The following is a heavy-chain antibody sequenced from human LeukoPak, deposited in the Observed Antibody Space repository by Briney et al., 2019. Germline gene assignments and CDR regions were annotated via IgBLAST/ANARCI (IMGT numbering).Heavy chain of an antibody. Sequence: GGSLRLSCAASGFTFSDYYMSWIRQAPGKGLEWVSYISSSGSTIYYADSVKGRFTISRDNAKNSLYLQMNSLRAEDTAVYYWARVRGVGATFLDYWGQGTLVTVSS. CDR3: ARVRGVGATFLDY. D-gene: IGHD1-26*01. CDR1: GFTFSDYY. J-gene: IGHJ4*02. V-gene: IGHV3-11*01. CDR2: ISSSGSTI.